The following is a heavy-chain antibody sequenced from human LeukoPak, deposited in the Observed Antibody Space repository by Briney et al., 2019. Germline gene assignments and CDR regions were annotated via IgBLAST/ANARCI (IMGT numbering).Heavy chain of an antibody. J-gene: IGHJ4*02. Sequence: PGGSLRLSCAASGFTFSDYNMNWYRQAPGKRLDWVSYISTHSTSIYYADSVKGRFTISRDNAKSSQYLQMNSLRADDTAVYYCARGSTVAGTRTVPSPERWGQGTLVTVSS. CDR2: ISTHSTSI. V-gene: IGHV3-48*01. CDR1: GFTFSDYN. CDR3: ARGSTVAGTRTVPSPER. D-gene: IGHD6-19*01.